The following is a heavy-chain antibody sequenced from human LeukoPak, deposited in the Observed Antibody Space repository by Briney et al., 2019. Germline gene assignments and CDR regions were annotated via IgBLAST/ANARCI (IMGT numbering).Heavy chain of an antibody. J-gene: IGHJ3*02. D-gene: IGHD4-17*01. Sequence: PSETLSLTCAVYGGYFSGYYWSWIRQPPGKGLEWIGEINHSGSTNYNPSLKSRVTISVDTSKNQFSLKLSSVTAADTAVYYCARVRSTVTTPSAFDIWGQGTMVTVSS. V-gene: IGHV4-34*01. CDR2: INHSGST. CDR3: ARVRSTVTTPSAFDI. CDR1: GGYFSGYY.